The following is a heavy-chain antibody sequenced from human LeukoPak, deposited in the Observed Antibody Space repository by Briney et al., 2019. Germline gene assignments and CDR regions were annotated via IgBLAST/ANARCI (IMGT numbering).Heavy chain of an antibody. CDR2: IYPGGSDT. J-gene: IGHJ4*02. CDR3: ASLGGYDSVWGESFDY. CDR1: GYSFTSYW. D-gene: IGHD3-16*01. Sequence: GESLKISCKGSGYSFTSYWIGWVRQMPGKGLEWMGIIYPGGSDTRYSPSFRGQITISVDKSISTAYLQWSSLRASDTAIYYCASLGGYDSVWGESFDYWGQGTLVTVSS. V-gene: IGHV5-51*01.